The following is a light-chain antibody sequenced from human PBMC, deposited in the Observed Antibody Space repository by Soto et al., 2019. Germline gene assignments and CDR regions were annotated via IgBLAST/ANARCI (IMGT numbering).Light chain of an antibody. V-gene: IGLV2-14*01. J-gene: IGLJ7*01. CDR1: TSDVGGYNY. CDR3: QSYDSSLSGSV. CDR2: EVS. Sequence: QSVLTQPASVSGSPGQSITISCTGTTSDVGGYNYVSWYQQHPGKAPKLLIYEVSNRPSGVSNRFSGSKSGNTASLTISGLQAEDEAAYYFQSYDSSLSGSVFGGGTQLTVL.